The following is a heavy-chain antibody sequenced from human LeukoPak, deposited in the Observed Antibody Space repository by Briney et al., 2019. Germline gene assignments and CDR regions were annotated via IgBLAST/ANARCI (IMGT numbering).Heavy chain of an antibody. V-gene: IGHV4-59*01. CDR3: ARRRGYSLDY. Sequence: SETLSLTRTVSGGSISSYYWSWIRQPPGKGLEWIGYIYYSGSTNYNPSLKSRVTISVDTSKNQFSLKLSSVTAADTAVYYCARRRGYSLDYWGQGTLVTVSS. CDR2: IYYSGST. CDR1: GGSISSYY. D-gene: IGHD5-18*01. J-gene: IGHJ4*02.